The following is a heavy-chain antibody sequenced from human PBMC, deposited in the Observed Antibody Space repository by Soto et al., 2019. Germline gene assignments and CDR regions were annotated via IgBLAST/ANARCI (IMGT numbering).Heavy chain of an antibody. J-gene: IGHJ4*02. CDR3: AKSLYYYDSSPLDH. V-gene: IGHV3-43D*04. Sequence: WGSLRLSFASEGFDFEDYAMHWVRQVPGKGLEWVSLTNSDGTDSYYADSVKGRFTISRDNAKTTLYLQMDRLRPEDTALYFCAKSLYYYDSSPLDHWGQGTLVTVSS. D-gene: IGHD3-22*01. CDR2: TNSDGTDS. CDR1: GFDFEDYA.